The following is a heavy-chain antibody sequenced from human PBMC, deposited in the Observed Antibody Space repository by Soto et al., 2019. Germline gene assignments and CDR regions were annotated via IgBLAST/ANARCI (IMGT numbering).Heavy chain of an antibody. V-gene: IGHV4-34*02. Sequence: QVPLQQWGAGLLKPSETLSLTCAVYGGSFSGYYWSWIRQPPGKGLEWIGYIYYSGSTNYNPSLKSRVTISVDTSKNQFSLKLSSVTAADTAVYYCARGRELLRSDAFDIWGQGTMVTVSS. J-gene: IGHJ3*02. CDR3: ARGRELLRSDAFDI. CDR1: GGSFSGYY. D-gene: IGHD1-26*01. CDR2: IYYSGST.